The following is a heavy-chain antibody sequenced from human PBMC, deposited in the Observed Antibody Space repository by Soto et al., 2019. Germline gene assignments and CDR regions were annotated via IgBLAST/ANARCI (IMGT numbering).Heavy chain of an antibody. D-gene: IGHD5-18*01. CDR1: GFTSSRYA. CDR3: ASEWRHDGLDY. Sequence: PGGSLRLSCAASGFTSSRYAMHWVRQARGKGLEWVAVISYEGSNKYYADSVKGRFIISRDNSKSTLYLQMNSLRAEDTAVYYCASEWRHDGLDYWGQGTLVTVSS. V-gene: IGHV3-30-3*01. J-gene: IGHJ4*02. CDR2: ISYEGSNK.